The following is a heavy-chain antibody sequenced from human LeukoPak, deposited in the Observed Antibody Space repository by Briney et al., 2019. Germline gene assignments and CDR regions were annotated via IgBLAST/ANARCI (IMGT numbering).Heavy chain of an antibody. D-gene: IGHD6-19*01. CDR3: ARESGGDSSGWYPW. J-gene: IGHJ1*01. Sequence: SETLSLTCAVYGGSFSGYYWSWIRQPPGKGLEWIGEINHSGSTNYNPSLKSRVTISVDTSKNQFSLKLSSVTAADTALYYCARESGGDSSGWYPWGGQGTLVTVSS. CDR1: GGSFSGYY. CDR2: INHSGST. V-gene: IGHV4-34*01.